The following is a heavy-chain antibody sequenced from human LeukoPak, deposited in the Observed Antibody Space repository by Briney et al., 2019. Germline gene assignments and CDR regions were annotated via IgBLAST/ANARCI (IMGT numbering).Heavy chain of an antibody. V-gene: IGHV3-33*01. J-gene: IGHJ4*02. Sequence: GGSLRLSCAASGFSLSSYGMHWVRQAPGKGLEWVAVIWYDGSSKYYADSVKGRFTISRDDSKNTVYLQMNSLRAEDTAVYYCARDRGVGAAGILGWGRGTLVTVSS. CDR2: IWYDGSSK. CDR1: GFSLSSYG. D-gene: IGHD6-13*01. CDR3: ARDRGVGAAGILG.